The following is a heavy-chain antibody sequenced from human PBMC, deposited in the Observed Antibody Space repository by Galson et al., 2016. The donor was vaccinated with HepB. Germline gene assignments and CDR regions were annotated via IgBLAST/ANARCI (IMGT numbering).Heavy chain of an antibody. J-gene: IGHJ4*02. CDR2: IDQSGNP. Sequence: ETLSLTCSVSGGSFSAYYWTWIRQPPGKGLEWIGEIDQSGNPKYNPSLKSRVTISIDTSKNQFSLKLSSVTAADTAVYFCARGSGHPSRWFFYWGQGTLVAVSS. CDR1: GGSFSAYY. CDR3: ARGSGHPSRWFFY. D-gene: IGHD3-10*01. V-gene: IGHV4-34*01.